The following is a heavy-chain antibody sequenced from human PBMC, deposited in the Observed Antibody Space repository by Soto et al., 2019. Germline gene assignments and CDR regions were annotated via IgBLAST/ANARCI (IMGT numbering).Heavy chain of an antibody. J-gene: IGHJ4*02. CDR2: ISYDGSNK. CDR3: AREPRLRFLEWLYVY. Sequence: QVQLVESGGGVVQPGRSLRLSCAASGFTFSSYAMHWVRQAPGKGLEWVAVISYDGSNKYYADSVKGRFTISRDHSKNTLYLQMNSLRAEDTAVYYCAREPRLRFLEWLYVYWGQGTLVTVSS. D-gene: IGHD3-3*01. V-gene: IGHV3-30-3*01. CDR1: GFTFSSYA.